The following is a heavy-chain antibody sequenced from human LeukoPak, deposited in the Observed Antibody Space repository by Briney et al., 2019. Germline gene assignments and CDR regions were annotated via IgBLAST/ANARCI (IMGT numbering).Heavy chain of an antibody. V-gene: IGHV3-30*18. Sequence: GGSLRLSCAASGFTFSSYGMHWVRQAPGKGLEWVAVISYDGSNKYYADSVKGRFTISRDNSKNSLYLQMNSLRAEDTAVYYCAKDGNKNVAAAFELLWFGELSPGNFDYWGQGTLVTVSS. CDR2: ISYDGSNK. CDR3: AKDGNKNVAAAFELLWFGELSPGNFDY. CDR1: GFTFSSYG. D-gene: IGHD3-10*01. J-gene: IGHJ4*02.